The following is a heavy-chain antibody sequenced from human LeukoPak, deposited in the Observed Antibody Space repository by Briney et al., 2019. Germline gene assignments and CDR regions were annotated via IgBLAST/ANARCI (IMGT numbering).Heavy chain of an antibody. D-gene: IGHD4-17*01. J-gene: IGHJ4*02. CDR2: ISYSGPHM. CDR1: GFAFSRYS. V-gene: IGHV3-21*01. CDR3: ASNDYRDEGIDS. Sequence: GGSLRLSCAASGFAFSRYSMNWVRQAPGKGLERASSISYSGPHMFYADPVRGRFTNSRDNAENSLFLQMNSLRAEDTAVYFCASNDYRDEGIDSWGQGTLVTVSS.